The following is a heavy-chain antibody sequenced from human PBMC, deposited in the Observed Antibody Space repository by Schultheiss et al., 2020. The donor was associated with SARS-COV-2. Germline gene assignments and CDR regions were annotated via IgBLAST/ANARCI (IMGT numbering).Heavy chain of an antibody. CDR1: GFTFSSYA. V-gene: IGHV4-31*02. CDR3: ARDRPGSSGYKI. CDR2: IYYSGST. J-gene: IGHJ4*02. Sequence: LRLSCAASGFTFSSYAMSWVRQHPGKGLEWIGYIYYSGSTYYNPSLKSRVTISVDTSKNQFSLKLSSVTAADTAVYYCARDRPGSSGYKIWGQGTLVTVSS. D-gene: IGHD3-22*01.